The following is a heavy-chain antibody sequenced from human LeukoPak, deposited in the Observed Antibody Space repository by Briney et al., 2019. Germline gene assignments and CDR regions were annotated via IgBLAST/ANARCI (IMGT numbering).Heavy chain of an antibody. Sequence: SETLSLTCTVSGGSISSGGYYWSWIRQHPGKGLEWIGYIYYSGSTYYNPSLKSRVTTSVDTSKNQFSLKLSSVTAADTAVYYCARDRRQQLAPRGWFDPWGQGTLVTVSS. V-gene: IGHV4-31*03. CDR2: IYYSGST. D-gene: IGHD6-13*01. CDR1: GGSISSGGYY. CDR3: ARDRRQQLAPRGWFDP. J-gene: IGHJ5*02.